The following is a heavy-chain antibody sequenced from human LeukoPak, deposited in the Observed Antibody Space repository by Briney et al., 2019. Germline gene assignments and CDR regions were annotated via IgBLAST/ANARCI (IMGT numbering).Heavy chain of an antibody. CDR3: ARAVGATDY. CDR1: GFTFSSYG. V-gene: IGHV3-30*02. J-gene: IGHJ4*02. D-gene: IGHD1-26*01. Sequence: PGGSLRLSCAASGFTFSSYGMHWVRQAPGKGLEWVAFIRYDGSNKYYADSVKGRFTISRDNSKHTLYLQMGSLRAEDMAVYYCARAVGATDYWGQGTLVTVSS. CDR2: IRYDGSNK.